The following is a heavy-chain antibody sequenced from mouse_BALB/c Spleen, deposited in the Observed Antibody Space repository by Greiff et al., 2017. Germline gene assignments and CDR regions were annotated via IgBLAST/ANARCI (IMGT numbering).Heavy chain of an antibody. D-gene: IGHD1-1*01. Sequence: VQLQQSGAELVRPGALVKLSCKASGFNINDYYMHWVKQRPEQGLEWIGWIDPENGNTIYDPKFQGKASITADTSSNTAYLQLSSLTSEDTAVYYCAIYYGSRGDYFDYGGQGTTLTVSS. CDR2: IDPENGNT. V-gene: IGHV14-1*02. CDR1: GFNINDYY. CDR3: AIYYGSRGDYFDY. J-gene: IGHJ2*01.